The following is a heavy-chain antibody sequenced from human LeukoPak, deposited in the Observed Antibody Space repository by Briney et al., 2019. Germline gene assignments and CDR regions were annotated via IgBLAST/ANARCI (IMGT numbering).Heavy chain of an antibody. V-gene: IGHV3-23*01. CDR1: GFTFSSYA. J-gene: IGHJ4*02. CDR3: AKRYYESSGYRHFDY. CDR2: ISGSGGST. D-gene: IGHD3-22*01. Sequence: RPGGSLRLSCAASGFTFSSYAMSWVRQAPGKGLEWVSAISGSGGSTYHADSVKGRFTISRDNSKNTLYLQMNSLRAEDTAVYYCAKRYYESSGYRHFDYWGQGTLVTVSS.